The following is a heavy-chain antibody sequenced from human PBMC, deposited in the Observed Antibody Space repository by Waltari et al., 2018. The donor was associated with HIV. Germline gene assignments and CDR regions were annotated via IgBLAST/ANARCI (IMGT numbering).Heavy chain of an antibody. CDR3: ARGGTAMVPEYFQH. Sequence: QVQLVQSGAEVKKPGSSVKVSCKASRGTFRRYAISWVRQAPGQGLEWMGQIIPIFGTPNYAQKFQGRVTITADESTSTAYMELSSLRSEDTAVYYCARGGTAMVPEYFQHWGQGTLVTVSS. CDR1: RGTFRRYA. V-gene: IGHV1-69*01. D-gene: IGHD5-18*01. J-gene: IGHJ1*01. CDR2: IIPIFGTP.